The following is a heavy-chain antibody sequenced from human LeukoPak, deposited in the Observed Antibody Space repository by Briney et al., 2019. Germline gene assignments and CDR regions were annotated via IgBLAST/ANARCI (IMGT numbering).Heavy chain of an antibody. CDR2: IYYSGST. J-gene: IGHJ4*02. CDR3: ARYGSGTYPRFDY. CDR1: GGSISGYY. D-gene: IGHD3-10*01. V-gene: IGHV4-59*08. Sequence: SETLSLTCTVSGGSISGYYWSWIRQPPGKGLEWIGYIYYSGSTNYIPSLQSRVTISVDTSKNQFSLNLSSVTAADTAVYYCARYGSGTYPRFDYWGRGTLVTVSS.